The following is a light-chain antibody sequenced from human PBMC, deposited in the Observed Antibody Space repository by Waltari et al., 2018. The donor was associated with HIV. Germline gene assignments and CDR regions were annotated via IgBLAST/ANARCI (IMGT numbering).Light chain of an antibody. V-gene: IGLV2-11*01. Sequence: QSALTQPRSVSGSPGQSVTISCTGTSSDVGDYNYVSWYQQHPGKAPKLMIFDVNKRPSGFPDRFSGSKSGNTASLTISGRQAEDEADYYCCSYADKYTWVFGGGTKLTVL. CDR2: DVN. CDR3: CSYADKYTWV. CDR1: SSDVGDYNY. J-gene: IGLJ3*02.